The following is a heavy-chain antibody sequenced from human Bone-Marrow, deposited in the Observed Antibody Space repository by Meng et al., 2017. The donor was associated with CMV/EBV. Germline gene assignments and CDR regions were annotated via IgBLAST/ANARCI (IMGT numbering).Heavy chain of an antibody. V-gene: IGHV3-30*02. D-gene: IGHD1-1*01. Sequence: GESLKIACVASGLSFNTYGMHWVRQAPGKGLEWVAFVQSDGDNKQYDASVEGRFTISRDNSKNTMSLQMNSLRSDDTAVYFCAKDGPTTGITTCLFDHWGQGTLVTVSS. CDR3: AKDGPTTGITTCLFDH. J-gene: IGHJ4*02. CDR1: GLSFNTYG. CDR2: VQSDGDNK.